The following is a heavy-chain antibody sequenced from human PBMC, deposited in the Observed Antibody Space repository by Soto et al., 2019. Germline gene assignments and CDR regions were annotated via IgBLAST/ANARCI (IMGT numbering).Heavy chain of an antibody. V-gene: IGHV1-18*01. J-gene: IGHJ6*02. CDR3: ARDRSDYGGNPDYYYYGMEV. D-gene: IGHD4-17*01. CDR2: ISAYNGNT. CDR1: GYTFTSYG. Sequence: QVQLVQSGAEVKKPGASVKVSCKASGYTFTSYGISWVRQAPGQGLECMGWISAYNGNTNYAQKLQGRVTMTTDTSTSTAYMELRSLRSDDTAVYYCARDRSDYGGNPDYYYYGMEVWGQGTTVTVSS.